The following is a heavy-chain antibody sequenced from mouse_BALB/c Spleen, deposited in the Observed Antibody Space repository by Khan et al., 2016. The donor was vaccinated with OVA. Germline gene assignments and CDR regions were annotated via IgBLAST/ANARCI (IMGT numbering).Heavy chain of an antibody. CDR2: TTSAGTYT. CDR3: ARHNYGPFAY. V-gene: IGHV5-9-3*01. D-gene: IGHD1-1*01. Sequence: EVELVESGGGLVKPGGSLKLSCAASGFTFSTFAMSWFRQTPEKRLEWVASTTSAGTYTYYPDSVTGRFTISRDNANNTLYLQLSSLWSEDPTMYYCARHNYGPFAYWGQETLVTVS. CDR1: GFTFSTFA. J-gene: IGHJ3*01.